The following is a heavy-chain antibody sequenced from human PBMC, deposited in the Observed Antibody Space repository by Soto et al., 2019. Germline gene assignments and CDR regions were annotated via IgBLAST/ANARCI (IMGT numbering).Heavy chain of an antibody. D-gene: IGHD3-10*01. CDR3: ARTHSGSKFDY. V-gene: IGHV1-69*02. J-gene: IGHJ4*02. Sequence: QVQLVQSGAEVKKPGSSVKVSCKASGGTFSSYTISWVRQAPGQGLEWMGRIIPILGIANYAQKFQGRVTITADKSTSTAYMELSSLRSEDTAVYYGARTHSGSKFDYWGQVTLVTVSS. CDR1: GGTFSSYT. CDR2: IIPILGIA.